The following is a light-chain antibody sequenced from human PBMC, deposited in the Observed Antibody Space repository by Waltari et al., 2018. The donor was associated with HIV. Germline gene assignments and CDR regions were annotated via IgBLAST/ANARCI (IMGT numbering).Light chain of an antibody. CDR2: GNH. J-gene: IGLJ3*02. V-gene: IGLV1-40*01. CDR3: QSYDSSLSGSGV. CDR1: TSNIGAGYD. Sequence: QSVLTQPPSVSGAPGQRVTISCTGSTSNIGAGYDGHWYQQLPETAHKLLIYGNHKRPSWVPDRFSGSKSGISASLAITGLQAEDEADYYCQSYDSSLSGSGVFGGGTKLTVL.